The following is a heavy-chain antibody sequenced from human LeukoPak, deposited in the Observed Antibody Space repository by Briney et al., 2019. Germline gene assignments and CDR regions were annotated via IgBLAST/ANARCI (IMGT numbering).Heavy chain of an antibody. CDR2: IVGSST. D-gene: IGHD2/OR15-2a*01. CDR3: TREEPGSTWFT. V-gene: IGHV3-53*03. Sequence: PGGSLTLSCALSGLTLKAYYMRWIRQPAGKGMEWVSSIVGSSTHHAEPVIGRYTISRDNFKNTQNLQIDTHRAEDSAIYNCTREEPGSTWFTWGQGTLVTVSS. CDR1: GLTLKAYY. J-gene: IGHJ5*02.